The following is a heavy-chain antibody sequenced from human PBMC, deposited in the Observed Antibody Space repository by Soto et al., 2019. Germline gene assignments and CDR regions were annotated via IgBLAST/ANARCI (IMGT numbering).Heavy chain of an antibody. CDR1: GFTFSSYA. CDR2: ISYDGSNK. Sequence: ESGGGVVQPGRSLRLSCAASGFTFSSYAMHWVRQAPGKGLEWVAVISYDGSNKYYADSVKGRFTISRDNSKNTLYLQMNSLRAEDTAVYYCARDLIRALQYPYYYYGMDVWGQGTTVTVSS. J-gene: IGHJ6*02. CDR3: ARDLIRALQYPYYYYGMDV. D-gene: IGHD4-4*01. V-gene: IGHV3-30-3*01.